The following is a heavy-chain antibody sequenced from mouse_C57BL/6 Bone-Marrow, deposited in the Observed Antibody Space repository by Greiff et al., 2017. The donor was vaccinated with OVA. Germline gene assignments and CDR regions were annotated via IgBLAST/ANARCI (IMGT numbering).Heavy chain of an antibody. V-gene: IGHV10-1*01. J-gene: IGHJ4*01. CDR1: GFSFNTYA. Sequence: EVKLVESGGGLVQPKGSLKLSCAASGFSFNTYAMNWVRQAPGKGLEWVARIRSKSNNYATYYADSVKDRFTISRDDSESMLYLQMNNLKTEDTAMYYCVIHHYYGSYYAMDYWGQGTSVTVSS. CDR3: VIHHYYGSYYAMDY. CDR2: IRSKSNNYAT. D-gene: IGHD1-1*01.